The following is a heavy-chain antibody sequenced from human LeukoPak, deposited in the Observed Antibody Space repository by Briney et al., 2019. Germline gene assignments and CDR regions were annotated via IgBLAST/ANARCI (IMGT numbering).Heavy chain of an antibody. CDR1: GGSISSGSYY. CDR2: IYTSGST. D-gene: IGHD3-22*01. CDR3: ARLGHYYDSSGYYYSFDAFDI. J-gene: IGHJ3*02. V-gene: IGHV4-61*02. Sequence: SETLSLTCTVSGGSISSGSYYWSWIRQPAGKGLEWIGRIYTSGSTNYNPSLKSRVTISVDTSKNQFSLKLSSVTAADTAVYYCARLGHYYDSSGYYYSFDAFDIWGQGTMVTVSS.